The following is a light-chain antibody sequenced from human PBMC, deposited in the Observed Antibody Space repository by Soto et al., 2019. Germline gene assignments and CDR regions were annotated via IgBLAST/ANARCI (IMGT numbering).Light chain of an antibody. CDR3: LQYNSPPLT. J-gene: IGKJ1*01. CDR1: QSISSW. CDR2: DAS. Sequence: DILLTQSPSTLSASVGEGVTITFRASQSISSWLAWYQQKRGKAPKLLIYDASSLESGVPERFSGSGSGTEFTLTISSLQPEDFAVYYCLQYNSPPLTFGQGTKVDI. V-gene: IGKV1-5*01.